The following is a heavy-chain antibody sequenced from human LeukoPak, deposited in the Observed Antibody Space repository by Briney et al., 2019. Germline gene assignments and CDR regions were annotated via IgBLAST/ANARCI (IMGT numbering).Heavy chain of an antibody. Sequence: GGSLRLSCATSGFTVSSNYMSWVRQAPGKGLEWVSVIYSGGSTYYADSVKGRFTISRDNSKNTLYLQMNSLRAEDTAVYYCARGEVTTVTTHWGQGTLVTVSS. CDR1: GFTVSSNY. J-gene: IGHJ4*02. D-gene: IGHD4-11*01. CDR2: IYSGGST. V-gene: IGHV3-53*01. CDR3: ARGEVTTVTTH.